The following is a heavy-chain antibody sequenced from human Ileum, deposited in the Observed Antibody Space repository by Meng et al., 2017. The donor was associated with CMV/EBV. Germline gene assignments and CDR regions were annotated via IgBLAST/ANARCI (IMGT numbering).Heavy chain of an antibody. Sequence: GESLKISCAASGFSFSDYFMSWIRQAPGKGLEWLSYISSSGSTIFYADSVKGRFTIFKDNAKNSLYLQMNSLRAEDTAVYYCARWGVAADGQFDYWGQGTLVTVSS. CDR2: ISSSGSTI. CDR1: GFSFSDYF. D-gene: IGHD6-13*01. CDR3: ARWGVAADGQFDY. V-gene: IGHV3-11*04. J-gene: IGHJ4*02.